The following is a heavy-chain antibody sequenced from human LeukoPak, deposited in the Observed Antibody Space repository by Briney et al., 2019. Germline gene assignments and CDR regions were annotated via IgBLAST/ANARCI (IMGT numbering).Heavy chain of an antibody. CDR3: ARDRWGRTFFWFDP. Sequence: ASVKVSCKASGYTFTGYYMHWVRQAPGQGLEWMGWINPNSGGTNYAQKFQGRVTMTRDTSISTAYMELSRLRSDDTAVYYCARDRWGRTFFWFDPWGQGTLVTVSS. V-gene: IGHV1-2*02. CDR1: GYTFTGYY. CDR2: INPNSGGT. J-gene: IGHJ5*02. D-gene: IGHD2/OR15-2a*01.